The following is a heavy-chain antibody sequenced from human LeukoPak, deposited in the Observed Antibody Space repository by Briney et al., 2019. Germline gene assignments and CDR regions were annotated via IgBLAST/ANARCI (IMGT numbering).Heavy chain of an antibody. CDR3: ATSGWYLLPGVY. J-gene: IGHJ4*02. CDR1: GDSISSTNYY. Sequence: PSQTLSLTCTVSGDSISSTNYYWGWIRQPPGKGLEWIGSIYYSGSTYYNPSLESRVTISVDTSKNQFSLKLSSVTAADTAVYYCATSGWYLLPGVYWGQGTLVTVSS. CDR2: IYYSGST. D-gene: IGHD6-19*01. V-gene: IGHV4-39*01.